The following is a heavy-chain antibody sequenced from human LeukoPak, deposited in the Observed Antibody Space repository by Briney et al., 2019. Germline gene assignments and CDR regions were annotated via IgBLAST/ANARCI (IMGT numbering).Heavy chain of an antibody. CDR1: GGTFSRHI. CDR3: ARVDCSSTSCYDENYYGMDV. CDR2: IIPVFGTA. D-gene: IGHD2-2*01. V-gene: IGHV1-69*13. Sequence: SVKVSCKASGGTFSRHIISWVRQAPGQGLEWMGRIIPVFGTADYVQKFQGRVTITADESTSTAYMELSSLRTEDTAVYYCARVDCSSTSCYDENYYGMDVWGKGTTVTVSS. J-gene: IGHJ6*04.